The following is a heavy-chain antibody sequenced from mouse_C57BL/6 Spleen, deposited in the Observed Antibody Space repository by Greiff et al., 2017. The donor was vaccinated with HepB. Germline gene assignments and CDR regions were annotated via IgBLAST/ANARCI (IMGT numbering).Heavy chain of an antibody. Sequence: VQLKQSGAELVRPGASVKLSCTASGFNIKDDYMHWVKQRPEQGLEWIGWIDPENGDTEYASKFQGKATITADTSSNTAYLQLSSLTSEDTAVYYCTTTQSPHYYGSSYDYWGQGTTLTVSS. CDR2: IDPENGDT. CDR1: GFNIKDDY. D-gene: IGHD1-1*01. V-gene: IGHV14-4*01. J-gene: IGHJ2*01. CDR3: TTTQSPHYYGSSYDY.